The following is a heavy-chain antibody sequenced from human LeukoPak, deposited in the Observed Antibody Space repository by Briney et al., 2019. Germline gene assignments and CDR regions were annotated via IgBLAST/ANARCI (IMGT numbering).Heavy chain of an antibody. CDR1: GFTFSSYW. Sequence: GGSLRLSCAASGFTFSSYWMSWVRQAPGKGLEWVANIKQDGSEKYYVDSVKGRFTISRDNAKNTLYLQMNSLRAEDTAVYYCASQYYYDSSGWLNWGQGTLVTVSS. J-gene: IGHJ4*02. D-gene: IGHD3-22*01. V-gene: IGHV3-7*01. CDR2: IKQDGSEK. CDR3: ASQYYYDSSGWLN.